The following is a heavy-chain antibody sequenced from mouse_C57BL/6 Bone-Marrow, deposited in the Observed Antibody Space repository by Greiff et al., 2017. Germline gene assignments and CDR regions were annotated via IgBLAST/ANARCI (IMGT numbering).Heavy chain of an antibody. D-gene: IGHD1-1*01. V-gene: IGHV2-2*01. Sequence: VQLQQSGPGLVQPSQSLSITCTVSGFSLTSYGVHWVRQSPGKGLEWLGVIWSGGSTDYNAAFISRLSISKDNSKSQVFFKINSLQADDTAIYYCASVPHYYGSSLYYAMDYWGQGTSVTVSS. CDR1: GFSLTSYG. CDR2: IWSGGST. CDR3: ASVPHYYGSSLYYAMDY. J-gene: IGHJ4*01.